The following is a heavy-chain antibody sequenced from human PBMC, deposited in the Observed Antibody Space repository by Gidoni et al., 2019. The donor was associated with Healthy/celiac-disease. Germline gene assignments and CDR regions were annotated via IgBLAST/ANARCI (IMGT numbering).Heavy chain of an antibody. J-gene: IGHJ4*02. CDR2: IWYDGSNK. D-gene: IGHD2-15*01. Sequence: QVQLVESGGGVVQPGRSLRLSCAASGFTFSSYGMHWVRQAPGKGLEWVAVIWYDGSNKYYADSVQGRFTISRDNSKNTLYLQMNSLRAEDTAVYYCARDRSSPRAAWYFDYWGQGTLVTVSS. CDR1: GFTFSSYG. CDR3: ARDRSSPRAAWYFDY. V-gene: IGHV3-33*01.